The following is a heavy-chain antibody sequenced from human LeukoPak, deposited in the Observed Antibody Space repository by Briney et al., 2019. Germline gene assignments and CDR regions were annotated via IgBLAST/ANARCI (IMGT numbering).Heavy chain of an antibody. D-gene: IGHD3-10*01. Sequence: PGRSLRLSCAASGFTFSSYGMHWVRQAPGKGLEWVAVIWYDGSNKYYADSVMGRFTISRDNSKNTVYLQMDSLRAEDTAIYYCAKGGLSLFGHWGQGTLVTVSS. V-gene: IGHV3-33*06. CDR2: IWYDGSNK. CDR3: AKGGLSLFGH. J-gene: IGHJ4*02. CDR1: GFTFSSYG.